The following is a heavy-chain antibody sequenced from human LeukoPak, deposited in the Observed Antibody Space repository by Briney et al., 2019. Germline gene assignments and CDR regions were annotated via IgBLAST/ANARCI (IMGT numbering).Heavy chain of an antibody. Sequence: SETLSLTCTVSGGSISSGGYYWSWLRQHPGKGLEWIGYIYYSGSTLYYPSLKSRVTISVDTSKNQFSLKLSSLTAADTAVYYCARTVYTSTWYYFDYWGQGTLVTVSS. CDR2: IYYSGST. V-gene: IGHV4-31*03. D-gene: IGHD6-13*01. J-gene: IGHJ4*02. CDR1: GGSISSGGYY. CDR3: ARTVYTSTWYYFDY.